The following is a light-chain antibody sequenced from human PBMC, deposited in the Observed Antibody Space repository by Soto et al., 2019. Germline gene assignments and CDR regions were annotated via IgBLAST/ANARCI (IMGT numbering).Light chain of an antibody. J-gene: IGLJ2*01. Sequence: QAVVTQPPSASGTPGQRVTISCSGSSSNIGSNTVNWYQQLPGTAPKLLIYINSHRPSGVPDRFSGSKSGTSASLAISGLQSDDEADYYCAAWDDSLNGVVFGGGTKVTVL. CDR3: AAWDDSLNGVV. V-gene: IGLV1-44*01. CDR2: INS. CDR1: SSNIGSNT.